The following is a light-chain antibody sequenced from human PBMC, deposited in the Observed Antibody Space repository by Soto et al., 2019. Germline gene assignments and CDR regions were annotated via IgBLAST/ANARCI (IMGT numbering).Light chain of an antibody. CDR3: QQYNNWLWT. V-gene: IGKV3-15*01. CDR2: GAS. CDR1: QSVNSN. J-gene: IGKJ1*01. Sequence: EIVMTQSPATLSVSPGERATLSCRASQSVNSNLVWYQQKPGQAPRLLIYGASTRATGIPGRFSGSGYGTEVTLTISSRQSEDFAGDYCQQYNNWLWTFGQGTKVEIK.